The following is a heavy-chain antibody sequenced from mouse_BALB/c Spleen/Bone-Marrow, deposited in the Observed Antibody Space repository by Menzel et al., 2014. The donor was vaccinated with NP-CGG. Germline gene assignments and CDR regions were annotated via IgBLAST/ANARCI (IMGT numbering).Heavy chain of an antibody. CDR3: ARDAMDY. CDR2: ISTYYGDA. V-gene: IGHV1S137*01. CDR1: GYTFTDYA. Sequence: QVQLQQPGAELVRPGASVKISCKGSGYTFTDYAMHWVKQSHAKSLEWIGVISTYYGDASYNQKFKGKATMTVDKSSSTAYVELARLTSEDSAIYYCARDAMDYWGQGTSVTVSS. J-gene: IGHJ4*01.